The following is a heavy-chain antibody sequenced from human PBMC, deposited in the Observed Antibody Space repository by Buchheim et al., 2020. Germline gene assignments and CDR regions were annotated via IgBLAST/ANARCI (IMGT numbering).Heavy chain of an antibody. J-gene: IGHJ4*02. V-gene: IGHV4-59*01. Sequence: QVQLQESGPGLVKPSETLSLTCTVSGGSIGSYYWSWIRQPPGKGLEWIGYIYYSGSTNYNPSLKSRVTISVDTSKNQFSLKLSSVTAADTAVYYCASLSDWGRSDFDYWGQGTL. CDR2: IYYSGST. CDR3: ASLSDWGRSDFDY. CDR1: GGSIGSYY. D-gene: IGHD7-27*01.